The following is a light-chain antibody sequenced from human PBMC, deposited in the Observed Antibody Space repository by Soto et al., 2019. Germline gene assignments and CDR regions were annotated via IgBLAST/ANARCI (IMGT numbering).Light chain of an antibody. V-gene: IGLV2-23*02. Sequence: QSALTQPASVSGSPGQSITISCTGTSSDVGSYDLVSWYQHHPGTAPKLILYEVTKRPSGVSNRFSGSKSGNTASLTISGLQTEDEADYYCCSYAGSYTHVFGTGTKLTVL. J-gene: IGLJ1*01. CDR2: EVT. CDR3: CSYAGSYTHV. CDR1: SSDVGSYDL.